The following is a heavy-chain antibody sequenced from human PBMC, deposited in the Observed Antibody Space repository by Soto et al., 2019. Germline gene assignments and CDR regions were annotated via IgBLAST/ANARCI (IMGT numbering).Heavy chain of an antibody. Sequence: PSETLSLTCTVSGGSISSGDYYWSWTRQPPGKGLEWIGYIYYSGSTYYNPSLKSRVTISVDTSKNQFSLKLSSVTAADTAVYYCASFGTTGTTGDYYYYGMDVWGQGTTVTV. D-gene: IGHD1-1*01. CDR2: IYYSGST. CDR3: ASFGTTGTTGDYYYYGMDV. V-gene: IGHV4-30-4*01. CDR1: GGSISSGDYY. J-gene: IGHJ6*02.